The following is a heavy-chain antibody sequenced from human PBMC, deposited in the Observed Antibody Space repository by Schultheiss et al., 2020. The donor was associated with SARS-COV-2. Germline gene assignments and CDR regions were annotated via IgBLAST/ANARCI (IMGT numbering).Heavy chain of an antibody. D-gene: IGHD4-11*01. J-gene: IGHJ3*02. Sequence: SGPTLVKPTQTLTLTCTFSGFSLSTSGMCVSWIRQPPGKALEWLARIDWDDTEFYSTSLETRLTISKDTSKNQVVLTMTSLDPVDTATYYCARIPTGNDAFDIWGQGTMVTVSS. V-gene: IGHV2-70*17. CDR2: IDWDDTE. CDR3: ARIPTGNDAFDI. CDR1: GFSLSTSGMC.